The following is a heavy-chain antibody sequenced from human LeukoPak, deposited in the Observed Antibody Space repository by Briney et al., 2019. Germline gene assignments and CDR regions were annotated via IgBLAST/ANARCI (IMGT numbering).Heavy chain of an antibody. Sequence: GGSLRLSCAASGFTFSSYWMHWVRQAPGKGLVWVSRINSDGSSTSYADSVKGRFTISRDNAKNTLYLQMSSLRAEDTAVYYCARDEEYSSGWSPRANFDYWGQGTLVTVSS. CDR2: INSDGSST. J-gene: IGHJ4*02. V-gene: IGHV3-74*01. CDR3: ARDEEYSSGWSPRANFDY. D-gene: IGHD6-19*01. CDR1: GFTFSSYW.